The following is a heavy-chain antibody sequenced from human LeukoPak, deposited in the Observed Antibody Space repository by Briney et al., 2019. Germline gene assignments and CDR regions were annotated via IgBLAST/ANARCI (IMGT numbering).Heavy chain of an antibody. Sequence: GGSLRLSCAASGFTFSIYSMNWVRQAPGKGLEWLSSITSSSNYIYYADSVKGRFTISRDNVQNSLYLQMNSLRDEDTAVYYCARATSAGSGYDYLDYWGQGTLVTVSS. V-gene: IGHV3-21*01. CDR1: GFTFSIYS. CDR2: ITSSSNYI. J-gene: IGHJ4*02. CDR3: ARATSAGSGYDYLDY. D-gene: IGHD5-12*01.